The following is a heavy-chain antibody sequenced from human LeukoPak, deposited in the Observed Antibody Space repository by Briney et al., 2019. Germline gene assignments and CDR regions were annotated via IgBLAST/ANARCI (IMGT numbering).Heavy chain of an antibody. V-gene: IGHV3-64*01. Sequence: GSLRLSCAASGFTFSSYAMHWVRQAPGKGLGYVLGISSNGGSTYYAKSVKGRFTISRDNSKNTLYLQMGSLRAEDMAVYYCARGQVGAINDAFDIWGQGTMVTVSS. CDR1: GFTFSSYA. J-gene: IGHJ3*02. D-gene: IGHD1-26*01. CDR3: ARGQVGAINDAFDI. CDR2: ISSNGGST.